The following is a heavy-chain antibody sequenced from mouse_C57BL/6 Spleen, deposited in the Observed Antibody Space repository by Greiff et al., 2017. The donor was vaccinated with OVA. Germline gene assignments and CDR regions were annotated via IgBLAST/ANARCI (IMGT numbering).Heavy chain of an antibody. V-gene: IGHV1-55*01. CDR3: ARGTAQATNFAY. Sequence: VQLQQSGAELVKPGASVKMSCKASGYTFTSYWITWVKQRPGQGLEWIGDIYPGSGSTNYNEKFKSKATLTVDTSSSTAYMQLSSLTSEDSAVYYCARGTAQATNFAYWGQGTLVTVSA. CDR2: IYPGSGST. D-gene: IGHD3-2*02. CDR1: GYTFTSYW. J-gene: IGHJ3*01.